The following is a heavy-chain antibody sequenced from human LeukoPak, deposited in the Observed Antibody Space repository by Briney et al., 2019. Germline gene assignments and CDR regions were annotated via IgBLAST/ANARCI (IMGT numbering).Heavy chain of an antibody. J-gene: IGHJ3*02. D-gene: IGHD5-12*01. CDR3: ARRPGYEDAFDI. V-gene: IGHV4-59*08. CDR2: IYYSGST. Sequence: SETLSLTCTVSGGSISSYYWSWIRQPPGKGLEWIGYIYYSGSTNYNPSLKSRVTISVDTSKNQFSLKLSSVTAADTAVYYCARRPGYEDAFDIWGQGTMVIVSS. CDR1: GGSISSYY.